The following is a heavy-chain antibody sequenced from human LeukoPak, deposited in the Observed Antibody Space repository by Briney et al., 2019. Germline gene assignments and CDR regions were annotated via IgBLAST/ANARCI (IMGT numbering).Heavy chain of an antibody. CDR3: ARGALGMSGRIVDAFDI. D-gene: IGHD1-14*01. J-gene: IGHJ3*02. V-gene: IGHV3-21*01. Sequence: GGSLRLSCAASGFIFSSYTINWVRQAPGKGLEWVTSISSSSTYIYFVDSVQGRFTISRDNAKNSLYLQMNSLRDEDTAVYYCARGALGMSGRIVDAFDIWGQGTRVTVSS. CDR2: ISSSSTYI. CDR1: GFIFSSYT.